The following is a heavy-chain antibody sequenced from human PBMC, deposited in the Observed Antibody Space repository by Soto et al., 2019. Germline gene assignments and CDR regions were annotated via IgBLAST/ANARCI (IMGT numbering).Heavy chain of an antibody. V-gene: IGHV3-21*01. D-gene: IGHD2-2*01. CDR2: ISSRNSFI. CDR3: ARDPAGSTRPYYYGMDV. J-gene: IGHJ6*02. CDR1: GFTFNTYS. Sequence: GGSLRLSCAASGFTFNTYSMNWVRQAPGKGLEWVSFISSRNSFIYYADSVMGRFTISRDNAKNSVFLQMNSLRVEDTAVYYCARDPAGSTRPYYYGMDVWGQGTTVTVSS.